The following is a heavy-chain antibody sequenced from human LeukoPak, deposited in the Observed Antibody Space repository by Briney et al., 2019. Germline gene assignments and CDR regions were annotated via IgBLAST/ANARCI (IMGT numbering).Heavy chain of an antibody. CDR2: IRESGGGT. CDR1: GITVSNYG. CDR3: ARRGIVIRGVLIMGFHKEGYYFDY. J-gene: IGHJ4*02. V-gene: IGHV3-23*01. D-gene: IGHD3-10*01. Sequence: GGSLRLSCVVSGITVSNYGMSWVRQAPGKGPEWVSGIRESGGGTNYADSVKGRFTISRDNSMNTVYLQMNSLRAEDTAVYFCARRGIVIRGVLIMGFHKEGYYFDYWGQGILVTVSS.